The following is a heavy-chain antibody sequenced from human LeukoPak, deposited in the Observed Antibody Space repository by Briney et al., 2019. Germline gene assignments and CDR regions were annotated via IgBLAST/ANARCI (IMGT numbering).Heavy chain of an antibody. D-gene: IGHD3-9*01. CDR3: AREPSDILTGYFDY. Sequence: SETLSLTCAVYGGSFSGYYWSWIRQPPGKGLEWIGEINHSGSTNYNPSLKSRVTISVDTSKNQFSLKLSSVTAADTAVYYCAREPSDILTGYFDYWGQGTLVTVSS. CDR2: INHSGST. V-gene: IGHV4-34*01. J-gene: IGHJ4*02. CDR1: GGSFSGYY.